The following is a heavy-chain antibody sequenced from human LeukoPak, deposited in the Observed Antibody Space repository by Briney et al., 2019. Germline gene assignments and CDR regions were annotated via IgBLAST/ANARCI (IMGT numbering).Heavy chain of an antibody. J-gene: IGHJ3*02. Sequence: KSSETLSLTCAVYGGSFSGYYWSWIRQPPGKGLEWIGEINHSGSTNYNPSHKSRVTISVDTSKNQFSLKLSSVTAADTAVYYCARVNYYDSSGYHDAFDIWGQGTMVTVSS. V-gene: IGHV4-34*01. D-gene: IGHD3-22*01. CDR1: GGSFSGYY. CDR2: INHSGST. CDR3: ARVNYYDSSGYHDAFDI.